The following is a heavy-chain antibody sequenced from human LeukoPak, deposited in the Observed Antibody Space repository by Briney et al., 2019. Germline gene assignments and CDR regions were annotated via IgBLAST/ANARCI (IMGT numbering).Heavy chain of an antibody. J-gene: IGHJ4*02. Sequence: PSETLSRTCTVSGGSISTTNYYWGWIRQPPGKGLVWIGNNYYSGRTYYNPSLKSRVTISVDTSKNQFSLKLSSVTAADTAVYYCARDGWFGELLLDYWGQGTLVTVSS. V-gene: IGHV4-39*07. CDR1: GGSISTTNYY. CDR3: ARDGWFGELLLDY. D-gene: IGHD3-10*01. CDR2: NYYSGRT.